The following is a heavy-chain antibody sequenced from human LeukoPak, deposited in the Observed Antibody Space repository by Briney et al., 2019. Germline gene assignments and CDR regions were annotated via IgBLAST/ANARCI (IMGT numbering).Heavy chain of an antibody. J-gene: IGHJ4*02. CDR2: IYTSGST. CDR1: GGSISSGSYY. D-gene: IGHD3-22*01. V-gene: IGHV4-61*02. CDR3: ARDYYDSSGYYFDY. Sequence: SETLSLTCTVSGGSISSGSYYWSWIRQPAGKGLEWIGRIYTSGSTNYNPSLKSRVTISVDTSKSQFSLKLSSVTAADTAVYYCARDYYDSSGYYFDYWGQGTLVTASS.